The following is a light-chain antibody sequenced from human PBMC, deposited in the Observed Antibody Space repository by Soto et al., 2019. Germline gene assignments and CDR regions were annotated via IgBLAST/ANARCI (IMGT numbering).Light chain of an antibody. CDR2: DAS. CDR3: QQFDNLIT. CDR1: QSINNNY. Sequence: ENVLTQSPATLSLSPGERATLSCGASQSINNNYLAWYQQKPGLAPRLLIYDASTRAAGIPDRFSGSGSGTDFTLTISRLEPEDFAVYYCQQFDNLITYGGGTKVEIK. V-gene: IGKV3D-20*01. J-gene: IGKJ4*01.